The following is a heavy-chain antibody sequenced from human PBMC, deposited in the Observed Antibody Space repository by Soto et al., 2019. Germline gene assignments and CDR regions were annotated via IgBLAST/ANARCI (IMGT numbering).Heavy chain of an antibody. D-gene: IGHD1-7*01. V-gene: IGHV4-4*02. Sequence: QVQLQESGPGLVKPSGTLSLTCAVSGGSISSSNWWSWVRQPPGKGLEWIGEIYHSGSTNYNPSLNSRVTISVDKSKNQFSLKLSSVTAADTAVYYCARFSGPDSRNWNYVNWGQGTLVTVSS. CDR1: GGSISSSNW. CDR3: ARFSGPDSRNWNYVN. J-gene: IGHJ4*02. CDR2: IYHSGST.